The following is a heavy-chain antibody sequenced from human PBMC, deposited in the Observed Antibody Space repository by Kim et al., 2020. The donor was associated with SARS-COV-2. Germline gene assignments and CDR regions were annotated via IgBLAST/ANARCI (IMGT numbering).Heavy chain of an antibody. CDR2: INTNTGVP. D-gene: IGHD1-1*01. CDR3: AKDLEGPYYSAMDV. Sequence: ASVKVSCKASGYTFTTYAMNWVRQAPGQGLEWMGWINTNTGVPTYAQGFTGRFVFSLDTSVNTAFLQISSLKAEDTAVYYCAKDLEGPYYSAMDVWGQGT. J-gene: IGHJ6*02. V-gene: IGHV7-4-1*02. CDR1: GYTFTTYA.